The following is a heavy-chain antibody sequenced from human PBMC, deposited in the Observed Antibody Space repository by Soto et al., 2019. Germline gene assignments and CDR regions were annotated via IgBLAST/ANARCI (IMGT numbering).Heavy chain of an antibody. Sequence: SETLSLTCTVSGGSISNGGYYWNWVRQHPGKGLEWIGYIHYSGSTWYNPSLESRVTMSVDTSKDQFSLKLRSVTAADTAVYYCARVRGSGSYAAYYFDSWGQGTLVTVSS. J-gene: IGHJ4*01. V-gene: IGHV4-31*03. CDR3: ARVRGSGSYAAYYFDS. CDR1: GGSISNGGYY. CDR2: IHYSGST. D-gene: IGHD3-10*01.